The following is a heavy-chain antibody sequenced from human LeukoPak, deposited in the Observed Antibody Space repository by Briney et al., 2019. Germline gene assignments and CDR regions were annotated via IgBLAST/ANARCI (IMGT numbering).Heavy chain of an antibody. CDR1: RFTFSTYG. Sequence: TGGSLRLSCAASRFTFSTYGMHWVRQAPGKGLEWVALISYDGINKYYADSVKGRFTVSRDNSKSTLYLQVNSLRAEDTAVYYCARDSDGMSVRGLGTTVTVSS. CDR3: ARDSDGMSV. J-gene: IGHJ6*02. CDR2: ISYDGINK. V-gene: IGHV3-30*03.